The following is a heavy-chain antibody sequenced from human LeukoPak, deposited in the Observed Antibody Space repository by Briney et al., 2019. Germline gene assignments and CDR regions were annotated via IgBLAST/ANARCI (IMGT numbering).Heavy chain of an antibody. D-gene: IGHD3-22*01. CDR2: ISSSSSYI. J-gene: IGHJ4*02. CDR1: GFTFSSYS. V-gene: IGHV3-21*04. CDR3: AKAYYYDSSGYYQGYFDY. Sequence: PGGSLRLSCAASGFTFSSYSMNWVRQAPGKGLEWVSSISSSSSYIYYADSVKGRFTISRDNSKNSLYLQMDSLRTEDTALYYCAKAYYYDSSGYYQGYFDYWGQGTLVTVSS.